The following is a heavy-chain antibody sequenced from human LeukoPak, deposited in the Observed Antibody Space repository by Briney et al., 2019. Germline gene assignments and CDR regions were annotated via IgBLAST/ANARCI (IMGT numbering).Heavy chain of an antibody. CDR1: GYTLTELS. CDR2: FAPEDGET. V-gene: IGHV1-24*01. Sequence: ASVKVSCKVSGYTLTELSMHWVRQAPGKGLEWMGGFAPEDGETIYAQRFQGRVTMTEDTSTDTAYMELSSLRSEDTAVYYCAPADYRPGGWFDPWGQGTLVTVSS. D-gene: IGHD4/OR15-4a*01. J-gene: IGHJ5*02. CDR3: APADYRPGGWFDP.